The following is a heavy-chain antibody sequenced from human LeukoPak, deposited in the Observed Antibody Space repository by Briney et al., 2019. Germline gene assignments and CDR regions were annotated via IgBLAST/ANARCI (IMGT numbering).Heavy chain of an antibody. CDR2: INPNSGGT. Sequence: ASVKVSCKASGYTFTTYYMHWVRQAPGQGLEWMGWINPNSGGTSYAQKFQGRVTMTRDTPISTAYMELSSLRSDDTAVYYCARDGSMPYDYWGQGTLVTVSS. V-gene: IGHV1-2*02. CDR1: GYTFTTYY. J-gene: IGHJ4*02. CDR3: ARDGSMPYDY. D-gene: IGHD2/OR15-2a*01.